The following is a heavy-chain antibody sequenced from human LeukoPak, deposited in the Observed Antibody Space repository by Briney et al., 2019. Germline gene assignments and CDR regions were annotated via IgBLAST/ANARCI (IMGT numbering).Heavy chain of an antibody. Sequence: SETLSLTCAVHGGSFSGYYWTWIRQPPGKGLEWVGEINQSGNTNYNPSLKSRVTISVDKSKNQFSLKLSSVTAADTAVYYCARELGYCTGGSCYSFDYWGQGTLVTVSS. CDR1: GGSFSGYY. D-gene: IGHD2-15*01. J-gene: IGHJ4*02. CDR2: INQSGNT. CDR3: ARELGYCTGGSCYSFDY. V-gene: IGHV4-34*01.